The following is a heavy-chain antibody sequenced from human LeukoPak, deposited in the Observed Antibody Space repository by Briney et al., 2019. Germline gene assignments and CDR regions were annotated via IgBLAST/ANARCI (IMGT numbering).Heavy chain of an antibody. Sequence: SVKVSCKASAGTFSSYTISWVRQAPGQGLEWMGRIIPILGIANYAQKFQGRVTITADKSTSTAYMELSSLRSEDTAVYYCARDYYGSGPKDVWGQGTTVTVSS. J-gene: IGHJ6*02. V-gene: IGHV1-69*04. CDR1: AGTFSSYT. D-gene: IGHD3-10*01. CDR3: ARDYYGSGPKDV. CDR2: IIPILGIA.